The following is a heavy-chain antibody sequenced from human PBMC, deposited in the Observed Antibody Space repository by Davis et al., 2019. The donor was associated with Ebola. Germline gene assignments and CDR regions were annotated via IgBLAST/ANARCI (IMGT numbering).Heavy chain of an antibody. J-gene: IGHJ4*02. D-gene: IGHD3-10*01. CDR1: GFSFSRYG. CDR3: ARAPMVRGVITHFDR. Sequence: GESLKISCVASGFSFSRYGMHWVRQAPGKGPQWVALIWNDGSHEEYADSVKGRFTISRDNAKNSLYLQMDSLRDEDKAMYYCARAPMVRGVITHFDRWGQGTLVTVSS. CDR2: IWNDGSHE. V-gene: IGHV3-33*01.